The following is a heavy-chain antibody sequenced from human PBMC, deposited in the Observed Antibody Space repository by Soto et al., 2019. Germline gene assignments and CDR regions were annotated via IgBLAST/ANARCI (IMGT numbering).Heavy chain of an antibody. CDR3: ASRLAGTDHDYYYGMDV. V-gene: IGHV1-69*13. J-gene: IGHJ6*02. D-gene: IGHD6-19*01. CDR1: GGTFSSYA. Sequence: GASVKVSCKASGGTFSSYAISWVRQAPGQGLEWMGGIIPIFGTANYAQKFQGRVTITADESTSTAYMELSSLRSEDTAVYYCASRLAGTDHDYYYGMDVWGQGTTVTVSS. CDR2: IIPIFGTA.